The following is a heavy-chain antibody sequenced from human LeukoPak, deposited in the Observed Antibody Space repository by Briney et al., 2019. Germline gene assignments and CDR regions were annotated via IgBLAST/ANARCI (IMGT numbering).Heavy chain of an antibody. J-gene: IGHJ5*02. Sequence: SGGSLRLSCAASGFTFDDYAMHWVRQAPGKGLEWVSLISWDGGSTYYADSVKGRFTIFRDNSKNSLYLQMNSLRAEDTALYYCAKDGGSGSYYNGWFDPWGQGTLVTVSS. D-gene: IGHD3-10*01. CDR2: ISWDGGST. V-gene: IGHV3-43D*04. CDR3: AKDGGSGSYYNGWFDP. CDR1: GFTFDDYA.